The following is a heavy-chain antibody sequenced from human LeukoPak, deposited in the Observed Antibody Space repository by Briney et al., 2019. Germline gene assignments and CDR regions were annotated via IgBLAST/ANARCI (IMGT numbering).Heavy chain of an antibody. CDR2: IYYSGST. D-gene: IGHD2-2*01. J-gene: IGHJ4*02. V-gene: IGHV4-59*12. CDR3: ARAPSREIVVPAAHFDY. Sequence: PSETLSLTCTVTGGSINSYYWSWIRQPPGKGLEWIANIYYSGSTNYNPSLKSRVTISVDTSKNQFSLKLSSVTAADTAVYYCARAPSREIVVPAAHFDYWGQGTLVTVSS. CDR1: GGSINSYY.